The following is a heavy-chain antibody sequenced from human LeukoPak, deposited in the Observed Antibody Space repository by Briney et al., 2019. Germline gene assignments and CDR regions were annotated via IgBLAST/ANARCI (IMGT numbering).Heavy chain of an antibody. Sequence: SETLSLTCTVSGGSISSYYWSWIRQPPGKGLEWIGYIYYSGSTNYNPSLKSRVTISVDTSKNQFSLKLSSVTAADTAVYYCAREGSSTSCYKYWGQGTLVTVSS. CDR1: GGSISSYY. CDR3: AREGSSTSCYKY. J-gene: IGHJ4*02. D-gene: IGHD2-2*02. V-gene: IGHV4-59*12. CDR2: IYYSGST.